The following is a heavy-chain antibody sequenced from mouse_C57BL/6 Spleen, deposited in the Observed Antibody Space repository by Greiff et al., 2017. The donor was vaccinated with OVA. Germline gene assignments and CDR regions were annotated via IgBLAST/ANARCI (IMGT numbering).Heavy chain of an antibody. Sequence: EVKVVESGGGLVKPGGSLKLSCAASGFTFSDYGMHWVRQAPEKGLEWVAYISSGSSTIYYADTVKGRFTISRDNAKNTLFLQMTSLRSEDTAMYYCAIGAGWYFDVWGTGTTVTVSS. V-gene: IGHV5-17*01. CDR1: GFTFSDYG. CDR2: ISSGSSTI. J-gene: IGHJ1*03. CDR3: AIGAGWYFDV.